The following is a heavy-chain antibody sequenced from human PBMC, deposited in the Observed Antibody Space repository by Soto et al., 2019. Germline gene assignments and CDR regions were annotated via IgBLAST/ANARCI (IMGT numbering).Heavy chain of an antibody. V-gene: IGHV3-33*01. CDR3: ARDWAGRYYDSTWLLY. CDR1: GFTFSSYG. J-gene: IGHJ4*02. Sequence: QVQLVESGGGVVQPGRSLRLSCAASGFTFSSYGMHWVRQAPGKGLEWVAVIWYDGSNKYYADSVKGRFTISRDNSKNTLYLQMNSLRAEDTAVYYCARDWAGRYYDSTWLLYWGQGTLVTVSS. D-gene: IGHD3-22*01. CDR2: IWYDGSNK.